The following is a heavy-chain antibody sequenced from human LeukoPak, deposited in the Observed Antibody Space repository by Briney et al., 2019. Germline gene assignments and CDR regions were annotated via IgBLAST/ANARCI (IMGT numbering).Heavy chain of an antibody. Sequence: SETLSLTCTVSGGSISSYYWSWTRQPAGKGLEWIGRIYTSGSTNYNPSLKSRVTMSVDTSKNQFSLKLSSVTAADTAVYYCARGGNYYDSSGYYFDYWGQGTLVTVSS. CDR2: IYTSGST. V-gene: IGHV4-4*07. CDR1: GGSISSYY. J-gene: IGHJ4*02. D-gene: IGHD3-22*01. CDR3: ARGGNYYDSSGYYFDY.